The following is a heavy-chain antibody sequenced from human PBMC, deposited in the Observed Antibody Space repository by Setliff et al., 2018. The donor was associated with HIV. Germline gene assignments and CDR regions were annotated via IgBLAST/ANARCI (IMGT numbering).Heavy chain of an antibody. V-gene: IGHV3-7*01. J-gene: IGHJ4*02. D-gene: IGHD2-2*01. CDR3: TRTYCSSTSCYDDC. CDR1: GFIVSSFW. Sequence: GGSLRLSCAASGFIVSSFWMNWVRQAPGKGLEWLANINEEGSEERYVDSVRGRFTVSRDNAKMSLYLQMNSLRAEDTAVYYCTRTYCSSTSCYDDCWGQGTLVTVSS. CDR2: INEEGSEE.